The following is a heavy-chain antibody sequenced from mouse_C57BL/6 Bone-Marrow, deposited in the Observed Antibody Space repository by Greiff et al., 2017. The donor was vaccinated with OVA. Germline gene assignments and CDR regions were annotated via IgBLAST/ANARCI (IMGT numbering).Heavy chain of an antibody. CDR2: IWSGGST. CDR3: ARNPNYYGSSYDYFDY. Sequence: VQLKESGPGLVQPSQSLSITCTVSGFSLTSYGVHWVRQSPGKGLEWLGVIWSGGSTDYNAAFISRLSLSKDNSKSQVFFKMNSLQADDTAIYYCARNPNYYGSSYDYFDYWGQGTTLTVSS. V-gene: IGHV2-2*01. J-gene: IGHJ2*01. CDR1: GFSLTSYG. D-gene: IGHD1-1*01.